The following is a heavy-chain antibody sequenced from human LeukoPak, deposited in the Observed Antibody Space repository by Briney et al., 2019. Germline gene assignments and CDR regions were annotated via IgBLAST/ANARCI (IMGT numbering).Heavy chain of an antibody. Sequence: PGRSLRLSCAASGFTFSSYGMHWVRQAPGKGLEWVAVIWYDGSNKYYADSVKGRFTISRDNSKNTLYLQMNSLRAEDTAVCYCARDKQWQAAFDIWGQGTMVTVSS. V-gene: IGHV3-33*01. CDR1: GFTFSSYG. CDR2: IWYDGSNK. CDR3: ARDKQWQAAFDI. J-gene: IGHJ3*02. D-gene: IGHD6-19*01.